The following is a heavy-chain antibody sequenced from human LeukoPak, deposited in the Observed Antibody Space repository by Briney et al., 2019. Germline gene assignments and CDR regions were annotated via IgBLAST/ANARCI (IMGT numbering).Heavy chain of an antibody. J-gene: IGHJ3*02. V-gene: IGHV3-21*01. CDR3: ARDPYCGGDCYPPDAFDI. Sequence: GGSLRLSCAASGFTFSSYSMNWVRQAPGKGLEWVSSISSSSSYIYYADSVKGRFTISRDNAKSSLYLQMNSLRAEDTAVYYCARDPYCGGDCYPPDAFDIWGQGTMVTVSS. CDR2: ISSSSSYI. CDR1: GFTFSSYS. D-gene: IGHD2-21*02.